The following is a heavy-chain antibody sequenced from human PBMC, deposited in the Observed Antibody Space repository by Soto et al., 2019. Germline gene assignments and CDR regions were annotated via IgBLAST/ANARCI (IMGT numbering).Heavy chain of an antibody. Sequence: SETLSLTCTLSGGSISSSSYYWGWIRQPPGKGLEWIGSIFYSGSTYYNPSLKSRVTISVDTSKNQFSLKLSSVTAADTAVYYCARGGLGYCSGGSCYSAELSRYYYGMDVWGQGTTVT. CDR2: IFYSGST. J-gene: IGHJ6*02. V-gene: IGHV4-39*07. CDR1: GGSISSSSYY. D-gene: IGHD2-15*01. CDR3: ARGGLGYCSGGSCYSAELSRYYYGMDV.